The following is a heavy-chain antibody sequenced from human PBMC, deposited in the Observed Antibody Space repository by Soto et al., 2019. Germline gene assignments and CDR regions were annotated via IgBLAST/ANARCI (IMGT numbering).Heavy chain of an antibody. CDR2: INTYNGMT. Sequence: QGQLVQSGGEVKKPGASVTVSCKASGYTFINYHITWVRQAPGQGLEWMAWINTYNGMTNYAQRFQGRVTMTRDTSTSTAYMELRNLGSVDYAVYFCEKSPRGEMATDWGQGTLVTVSS. CDR3: EKSPRGEMATD. CDR1: GYTFINYH. D-gene: IGHD5-12*01. V-gene: IGHV1-18*01. J-gene: IGHJ4*02.